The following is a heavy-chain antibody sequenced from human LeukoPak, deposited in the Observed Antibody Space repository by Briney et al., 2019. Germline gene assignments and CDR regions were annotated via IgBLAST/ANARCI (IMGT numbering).Heavy chain of an antibody. CDR2: IYYSGST. Sequence: SETLSLTCTVSGGSISSYYWSWIRQPPGKGLEWIGYIYYSGSTNYNPSLKSRVTISVDTSKNQFSLKLSSVTAADTAVYYCARHFPPLRYPGGMDVGAQGPRVTASS. CDR3: ARHFPPLRYPGGMDV. CDR1: GGSISSYY. J-gene: IGHJ6*02. D-gene: IGHD3-9*01. V-gene: IGHV4-59*08.